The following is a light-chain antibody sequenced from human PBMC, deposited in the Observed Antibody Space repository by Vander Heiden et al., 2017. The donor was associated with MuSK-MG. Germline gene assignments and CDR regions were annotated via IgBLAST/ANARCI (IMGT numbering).Light chain of an antibody. V-gene: IGLV10-54*01. CDR2: RNN. CDR3: SAWDSSLSAWV. J-gene: IGLJ3*02. CDR1: SSNVGNEG. Sequence: QAGLTPPPSVSKGLRQTATLTCTGNSSNVGNEGAAWRQQHQGHTPTLLSYRNNSRPSGISERLSASTSGGTAALTMTGLQPEDEADYYCSAWDSSLSAWVFGGGTKLTVL.